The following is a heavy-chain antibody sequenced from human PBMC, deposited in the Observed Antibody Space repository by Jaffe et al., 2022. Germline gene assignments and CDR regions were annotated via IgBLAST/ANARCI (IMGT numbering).Heavy chain of an antibody. D-gene: IGHD6-13*01. CDR3: ARDPESAHLGIAAADYYFDY. V-gene: IGHV1-2*06. J-gene: IGHJ4*02. Sequence: QVQLVQSGAEVKKPGASVKVSCKASGYTFTGYYMHWVRQAPGQGLEWMGRINPNSGGTNYAQKFQGRVTMTRDTSISTAYMELSRLRSDDTAVYYCARDPESAHLGIAAADYYFDYWGQGTLVTVSS. CDR1: GYTFTGYY. CDR2: INPNSGGT.